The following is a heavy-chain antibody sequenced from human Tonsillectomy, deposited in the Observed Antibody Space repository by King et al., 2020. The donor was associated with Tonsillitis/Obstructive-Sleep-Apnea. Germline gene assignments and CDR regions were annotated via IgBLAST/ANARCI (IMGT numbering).Heavy chain of an antibody. CDR2: ISGYNGNT. D-gene: IGHD3-16*01. J-gene: IGHJ6*03. Sequence: VQLVESGGEVKKPGASVKFSCKAFGYTFINYGISWVRQAPGQGLEWLGWISGYNGNTNYAQKFQDRVTMTTDTSTSTAYMELRGLRSDDTAVYYCARAGEFYYMDVWGKGTTVIVSS. V-gene: IGHV1-18*01. CDR1: GYTFINYG. CDR3: ARAGEFYYMDV.